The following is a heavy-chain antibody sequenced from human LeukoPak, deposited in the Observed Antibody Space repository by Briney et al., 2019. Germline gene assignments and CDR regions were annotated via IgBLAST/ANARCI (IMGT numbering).Heavy chain of an antibody. V-gene: IGHV4-59*08. Sequence: SETLSLTCTVSGGSISSYYWSWIRQPPGKGLEWIGYIYYSGSTNYNPSLKSRVTISVDTSKNQFSLKLSSVTAADTAVYYCARSCGYYSWLDYWGQGTLVTVSS. CDR3: ARSCGYYSWLDY. CDR2: IYYSGST. J-gene: IGHJ4*02. CDR1: GGSISSYY. D-gene: IGHD3-22*01.